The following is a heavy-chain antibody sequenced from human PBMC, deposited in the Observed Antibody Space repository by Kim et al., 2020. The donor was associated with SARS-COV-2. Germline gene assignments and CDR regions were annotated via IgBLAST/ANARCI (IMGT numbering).Heavy chain of an antibody. D-gene: IGHD2-2*01. CDR2: IVVGSGNT. V-gene: IGHV1-58*02. J-gene: IGHJ6*02. Sequence: SVKVSCKASGFTFTSSAMQWVRQARGQRLEWIGWIVVGSGNTNYAQKFQERVTITRDMSTSTAYMELSSLRSEDTAVYYCAAPYPSPKSTRGLYYYGMDVWGQGTTVTVSS. CDR1: GFTFTSSA. CDR3: AAPYPSPKSTRGLYYYGMDV.